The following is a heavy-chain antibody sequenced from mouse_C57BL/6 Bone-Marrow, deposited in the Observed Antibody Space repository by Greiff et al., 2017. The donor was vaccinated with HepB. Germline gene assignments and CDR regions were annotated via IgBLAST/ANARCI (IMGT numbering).Heavy chain of an antibody. V-gene: IGHV1-50*01. CDR2: IDPSDSYT. D-gene: IGHD1-1*01. CDR1: GYTFTSYW. J-gene: IGHJ3*01. CDR3: ARREDYGTAWFAY. Sequence: VQLQQPGAELVKPGASVKLSCKASGYTFTSYWMQWVKQRPGQGLEWIGEIDPSDSYTNYNQKFKGKATLTVEKSSSTVYLELSRLTSDDSAVYYCARREDYGTAWFAYWGQGTLVTVSA.